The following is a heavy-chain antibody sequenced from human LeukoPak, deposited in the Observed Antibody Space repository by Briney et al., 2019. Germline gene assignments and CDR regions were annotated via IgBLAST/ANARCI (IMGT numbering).Heavy chain of an antibody. CDR2: INHSGST. D-gene: IGHD4-17*01. Sequence: PSETLSLTCAVYGGSFSGYYWSWIRQPPGKGLGWIGEINHSGSTNYNPSLESRVTISVDTSKNQFSLKLSSVTAADTAVYYCARYSNLLTVTKTAKVYYFDYWGQGTLVTVSS. J-gene: IGHJ4*02. CDR3: ARYSNLLTVTKTAKVYYFDY. CDR1: GGSFSGYY. V-gene: IGHV4-34*01.